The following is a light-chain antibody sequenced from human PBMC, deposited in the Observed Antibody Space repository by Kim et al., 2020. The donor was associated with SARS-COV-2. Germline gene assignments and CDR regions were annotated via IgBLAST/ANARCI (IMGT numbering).Light chain of an antibody. J-gene: IGLJ3*02. CDR1: SIGSEG. CDR2: TVT. V-gene: IGLV3-21*01. CDR3: QVRHSTIDRV. Sequence: VDPGQTARITCGGGSIGSEGDHSYQRRTGRTPVMVIYTVTARPSGISERFSGANSGNTATLTISGVEVGDEADYYCQVRHSTIDRVFGGGTKVTVL.